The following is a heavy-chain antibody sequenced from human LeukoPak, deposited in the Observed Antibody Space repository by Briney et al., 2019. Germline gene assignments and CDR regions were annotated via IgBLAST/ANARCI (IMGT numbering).Heavy chain of an antibody. D-gene: IGHD6-13*01. V-gene: IGHV1-69*05. CDR1: GGTFSSYA. CDR3: AGSIGKAAADYYYYMDV. CDR2: IIPIFGTA. Sequence: GASVKVSCKASGGTFSSYAISWVRQAPGQGLEWMGGIIPIFGTANYAQKFQGRVTITTDESTSTAYMELSSLRSEDTAVYYCAGSIGKAAADYYYYMDVWGKGTTVTVSS. J-gene: IGHJ6*03.